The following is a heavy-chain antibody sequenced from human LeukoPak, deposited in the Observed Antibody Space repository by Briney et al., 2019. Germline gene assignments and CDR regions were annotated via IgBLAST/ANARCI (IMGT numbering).Heavy chain of an antibody. CDR1: GFTFTNAW. CDR3: TTDLGTYYHGSQRLIPIDY. Sequence: GGSLRLSCVDSGFTFTNAWMSWVRQAPGKGLEWIGRIKSKTDGETTNYAEPVRGRFTISRDDSKSAVYLQMNSLKIEDTAVYYCTTDLGTYYHGSQRLIPIDYWGQGTLVTVSP. V-gene: IGHV3-15*01. D-gene: IGHD3-10*01. J-gene: IGHJ4*02. CDR2: IKSKTDGETT.